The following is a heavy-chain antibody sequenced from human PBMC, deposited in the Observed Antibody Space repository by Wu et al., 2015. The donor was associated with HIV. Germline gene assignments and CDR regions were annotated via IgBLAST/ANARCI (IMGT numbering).Heavy chain of an antibody. Sequence: QVQLVQSGAEVKKSGASVKVSCKASGYSFTDYYMHWVRQAPGQGLEWMGWMNPNSGGTKYAQNFQGRVTMTRDTSISTAYMELTRLTSDDTAVYYCVRVVPLXFLGIWGQGTMVTVSS. J-gene: IGHJ3*02. CDR2: MNPNSGGT. CDR3: VRVVPLXFLGI. D-gene: IGHD3-3*01. V-gene: IGHV1-2*02. CDR1: GYSFTDYY.